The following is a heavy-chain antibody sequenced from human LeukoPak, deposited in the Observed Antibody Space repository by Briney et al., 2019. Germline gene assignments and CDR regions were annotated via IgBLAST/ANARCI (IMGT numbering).Heavy chain of an antibody. CDR2: ISSSASTI. V-gene: IGHV3-48*03. J-gene: IGHJ4*02. CDR3: ARGVITIFGVVDY. CDR1: GFTFSSYE. D-gene: IGHD3-3*01. Sequence: PGGSLRLSCAASGFTFSSYEMNWARQAPGKGLEWVSYISSSASTIYYADSVKGRFTISRDNAKNSLYLQMNSLRAEDTAVYYCARGVITIFGVVDYWGQGTLVTVSS.